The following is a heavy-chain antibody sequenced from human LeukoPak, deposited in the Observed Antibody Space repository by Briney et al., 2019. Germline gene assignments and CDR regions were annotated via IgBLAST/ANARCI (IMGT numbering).Heavy chain of an antibody. CDR1: GSSFSSSG. V-gene: IGHV3-21*01. J-gene: IGHJ4*02. CDR3: ATETIGRHYDY. D-gene: IGHD1-14*01. Sequence: PGGSLRLSCAASGSSFSSSGINWVRQAPGKGLEWVSSIGSTGTDRYYADSVKGRFTISRDNAKNSLYLLMNSLRAEDTAVYYCATETIGRHYDYWGQGTLLTVSS. CDR2: IGSTGTDR.